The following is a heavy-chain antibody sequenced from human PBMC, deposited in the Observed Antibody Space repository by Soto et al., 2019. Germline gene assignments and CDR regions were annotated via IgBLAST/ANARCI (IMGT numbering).Heavy chain of an antibody. CDR2: IWYDGSNK. V-gene: IGHV3-33*08. CDR3: ARDLASGITMVRGGERYGMDV. CDR1: GFSFTTYT. J-gene: IGHJ6*02. D-gene: IGHD3-10*01. Sequence: QLQMVESGGGVVQPGRSLRLSCAASGFSFTTYTMHWVRQAPGKGLEWVAVIWYDGSNKYYADSVKGRFTISRDNSKNTLYLQMNSLRAEDTAVYYCARDLASGITMVRGGERYGMDVWGQGTTVTVSS.